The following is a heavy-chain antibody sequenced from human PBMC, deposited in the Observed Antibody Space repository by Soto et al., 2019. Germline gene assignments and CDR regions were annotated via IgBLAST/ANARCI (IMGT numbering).Heavy chain of an antibody. J-gene: IGHJ5*02. CDR2: ISYDGSNK. Sequence: GGSLRLSCAASGFTFSSYAMHWVRQAPGKGLEWVAVISYDGSNKYYADSVKGRFTISRDNSKNTLYLQMNSLRAEDTAVYYCAGSSSTSCYSTSHCYWFDPWGQGTLVTVSS. CDR1: GFTFSSYA. CDR3: AGSSSTSCYSTSHCYWFDP. V-gene: IGHV3-30-3*01. D-gene: IGHD2-2*01.